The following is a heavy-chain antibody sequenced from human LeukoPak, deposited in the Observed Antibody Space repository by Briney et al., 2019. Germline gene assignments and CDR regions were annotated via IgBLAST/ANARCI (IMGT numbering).Heavy chain of an antibody. V-gene: IGHV4-61*10. CDR2: INHSGST. Sequence: ETLSLTCTVSGGSISSGTYYWSWVRQPAGKGLEWIGEINHSGSTNYNPSLKSRVTISVDTSKNQFSLKLSSVTAADTAVYYCASHGEAAAGYENWFDPWGQGTLVTVSS. D-gene: IGHD6-13*01. CDR3: ASHGEAAAGYENWFDP. J-gene: IGHJ5*02. CDR1: GGSISSGTYY.